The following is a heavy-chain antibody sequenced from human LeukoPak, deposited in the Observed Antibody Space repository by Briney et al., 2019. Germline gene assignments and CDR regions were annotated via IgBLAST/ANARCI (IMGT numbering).Heavy chain of an antibody. D-gene: IGHD1-1*01. CDR1: GFIFSSYA. CDR3: AKATTRGAAPTYYYYGMDV. V-gene: IGHV3-23*01. CDR2: VGSSGTST. Sequence: GGSLRLSCAASGFIFSSYAMTWVRQAPGKGLEWVSTVGSSGTSTYYADSVKGRFTISRDNSNNTLYLQMNSLRAEDTAVYYCAKATTRGAAPTYYYYGMDVWGHGTTVIVSS. J-gene: IGHJ6*02.